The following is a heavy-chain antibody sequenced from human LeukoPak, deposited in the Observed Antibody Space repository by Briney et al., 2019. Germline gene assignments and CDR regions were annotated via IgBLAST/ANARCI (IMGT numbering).Heavy chain of an antibody. CDR2: IYSSGST. V-gene: IGHV4-4*07. CDR3: ARSGNINYNWFDP. Sequence: SETLSLTCTVSGGPISSYYWSWVRQPAGKGLEWIGRIYSSGSTTYNPSLKSRVTVSLDTSKNQFSLKLSSMTAADTAVYYCARSGNINYNWFDPWGQGTLVTVSS. J-gene: IGHJ5*02. CDR1: GGPISSYY. D-gene: IGHD3-10*01.